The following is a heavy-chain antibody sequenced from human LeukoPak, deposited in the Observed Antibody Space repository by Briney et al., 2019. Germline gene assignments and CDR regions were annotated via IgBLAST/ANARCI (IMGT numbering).Heavy chain of an antibody. Sequence: SETLSLTCTVSGGSISSFYWSWIRQPPGKGLEWIGYMYYGGSPNYNPSLKSRVITSLDTSKKQFSLKLNSVTTADTAVYYCVTGRYSYGWYDHWGQGILVIVS. D-gene: IGHD1-26*01. CDR3: VTGRYSYGWYDH. J-gene: IGHJ5*02. CDR2: MYYGGSP. CDR1: GGSISSFY. V-gene: IGHV4-59*13.